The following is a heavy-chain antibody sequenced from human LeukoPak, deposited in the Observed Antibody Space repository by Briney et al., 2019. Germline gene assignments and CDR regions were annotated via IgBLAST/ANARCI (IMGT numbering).Heavy chain of an antibody. CDR2: IISDGSST. J-gene: IGHJ4*02. V-gene: IGHV3-74*01. CDR1: GFTFSSYW. D-gene: IGHD3-16*01. CDR3: ARDRDVGDFDY. Sequence: PGGSLRLSCAASGFTFSSYWMHWVRQAPGKGLVWVSRIISDGSSTSYADSVKGRFTISRDNAKNTLYLQMNSLRAEDTAVYYCARDRDVGDFDYWGQGTLVTVSS.